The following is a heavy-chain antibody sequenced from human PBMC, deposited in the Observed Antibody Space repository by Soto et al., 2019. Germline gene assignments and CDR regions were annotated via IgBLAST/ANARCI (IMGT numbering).Heavy chain of an antibody. CDR3: ARDFYYDSSGHAEYFQH. CDR1: GYTFTSYG. CDR2: ISAYNGNT. J-gene: IGHJ1*01. Sequence: APVKASSKAPGYTFTSYGISWPRHATGQRFEWMGWISAYNGNTNYAQKLQGRVTMTTDTSTSTAYMELRSLRSDDTAVYYCARDFYYDSSGHAEYFQHWGQGTLVTVSS. V-gene: IGHV1-18*01. D-gene: IGHD3-22*01.